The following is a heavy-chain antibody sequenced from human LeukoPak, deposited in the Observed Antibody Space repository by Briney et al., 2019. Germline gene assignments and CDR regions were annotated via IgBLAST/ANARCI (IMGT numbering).Heavy chain of an antibody. J-gene: IGHJ4*02. V-gene: IGHV1-24*01. CDR1: GYTLTELS. CDR3: ATADLGVTYYYGSGGVTFDY. CDR2: FYPEDGET. D-gene: IGHD3-10*01. Sequence: ASVKVSCKVSGYTLTELSMHWVRQAPGKGLEWMGGFYPEDGETIYAQKFQGRVTMTEDTSTDTAYMELSSLRSEDTAVYYCATADLGVTYYYGSGGVTFDYWGQGTLVTVSS.